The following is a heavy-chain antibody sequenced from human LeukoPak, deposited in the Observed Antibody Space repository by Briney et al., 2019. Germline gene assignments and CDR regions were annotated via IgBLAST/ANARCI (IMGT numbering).Heavy chain of an antibody. CDR3: ARDHHRRLYDSQARDTFDI. V-gene: IGHV3-23*01. Sequence: GGSLRLSCAASGFTFSSYAMSWVRQAPGQGLEWVSTISNSDYSTYYTDSVKGRFSISRDNAKNSLYLQMNSLRAEDTAVYYCARDHHRRLYDSQARDTFDIWGQGTMVTVSS. CDR1: GFTFSSYA. CDR2: ISNSDYST. J-gene: IGHJ3*02. D-gene: IGHD3-22*01.